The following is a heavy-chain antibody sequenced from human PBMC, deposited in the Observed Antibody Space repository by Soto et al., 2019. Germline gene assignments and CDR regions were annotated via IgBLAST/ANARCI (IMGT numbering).Heavy chain of an antibody. V-gene: IGHV3-23*01. Sequence: GGSLRLSCAASGVSFCDYVMSWVRQAPGKGLEWVSVISGSGSGIYYADSVKGRFTISRDNSKNTLYLQMSSLRAEDTAVYYCAKDRNTAAQSEFDYWGQGTLVTVSS. CDR2: ISGSGSGI. CDR3: AKDRNTAAQSEFDY. CDR1: GVSFCDYV. J-gene: IGHJ4*02. D-gene: IGHD2-21*02.